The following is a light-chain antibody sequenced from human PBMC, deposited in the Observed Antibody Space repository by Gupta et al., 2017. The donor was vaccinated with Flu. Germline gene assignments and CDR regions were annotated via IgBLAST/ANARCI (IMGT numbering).Light chain of an antibody. J-gene: IGKJ5*01. V-gene: IGKV4-1*01. CDR1: QSVVYSSNNKNY. CDR2: WAS. CDR3: QQYDSTPAT. Sequence: IVLTQYPDSLTVSLGERTTINCKSSQSVVYSSNNKNYLAWYQQKPGQPPKLIIYWASTRESGVPDRFSGSGSGTDFTLTISSLQAEDGAVYYCQQYDSTPATFGQGTRLEIK.